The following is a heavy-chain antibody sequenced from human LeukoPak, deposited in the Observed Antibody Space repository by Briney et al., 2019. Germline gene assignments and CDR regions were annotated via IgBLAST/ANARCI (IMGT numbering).Heavy chain of an antibody. V-gene: IGHV4-4*07. Sequence: SETLSLTCTVSGGSLSSYYWSWIRQPAGKGLEWIGRIYTSGSTNYNPSLKSRVTMSVDTSKNQFSLKVISVTAADTAVYYCARVIVGYSYVNWFDSWGQGTLVTVSS. D-gene: IGHD3-22*01. CDR1: GGSLSSYY. CDR3: ARVIVGYSYVNWFDS. CDR2: IYTSGST. J-gene: IGHJ5*01.